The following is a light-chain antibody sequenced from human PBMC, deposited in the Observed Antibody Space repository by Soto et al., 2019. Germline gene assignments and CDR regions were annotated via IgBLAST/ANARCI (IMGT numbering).Light chain of an antibody. Sequence: EIVMTQPPATLSVSPGERATLSCRASQSVSTNLAWYQQKPGQAPRLLIYGASARATGIPARFSGRGSGTEFTLTISSLQSEDFAVYYCLQYNNRPPYTFGQGTRLEI. J-gene: IGKJ2*01. CDR3: LQYNNRPPYT. V-gene: IGKV3-15*01. CDR1: QSVSTN. CDR2: GAS.